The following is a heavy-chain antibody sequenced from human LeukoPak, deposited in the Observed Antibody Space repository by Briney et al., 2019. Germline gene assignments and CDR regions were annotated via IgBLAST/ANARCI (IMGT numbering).Heavy chain of an antibody. J-gene: IGHJ6*02. CDR3: ATTTIKYYYYGMDV. D-gene: IGHD1-26*01. Sequence: SETLSLTCTVSGGSISSYYWSWIRQPPGKGLEWIGYIYYSGSTNYNPSLESRVTISVDTSQNQFSLKLSSVTAADTAVYYCATTTIKYYYYGMDVWGQGTTVTVSS. CDR2: IYYSGST. V-gene: IGHV4-59*08. CDR1: GGSISSYY.